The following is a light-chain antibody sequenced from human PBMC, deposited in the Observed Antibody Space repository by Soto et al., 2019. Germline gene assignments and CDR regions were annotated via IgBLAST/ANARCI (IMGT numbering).Light chain of an antibody. V-gene: IGKV1-5*03. CDR2: KAS. J-gene: IGKJ1*01. Sequence: DIQMPQSPSTLSGSVGDRVTITCRASHTISCWWAWYQQKPGKAPKLLIYKASTLKSGVPTRFSGSESGTEVTRTIGSLQPDDFATYYCQHYNSYSEALGQGTKVQL. CDR1: HTISCW. CDR3: QHYNSYSEA.